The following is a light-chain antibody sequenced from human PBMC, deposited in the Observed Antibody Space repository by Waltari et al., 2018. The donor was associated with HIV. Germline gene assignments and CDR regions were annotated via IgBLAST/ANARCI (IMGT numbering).Light chain of an antibody. CDR3: QQYATSPYN. V-gene: IGKV3-20*01. CDR1: QSVSNTF. Sequence: IVLTQSPGTLSLFPGERATLSCRASQSVSNTFLAWYQQRPDQAPRLLIFDASTSATGIPARFSGSGSGTDFTLTISRLEPEDFAVYYCQQYATSPYNFGQGTKLEIK. J-gene: IGKJ2*01. CDR2: DAS.